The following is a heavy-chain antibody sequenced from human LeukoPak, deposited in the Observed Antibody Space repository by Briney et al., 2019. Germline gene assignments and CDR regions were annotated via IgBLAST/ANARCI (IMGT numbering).Heavy chain of an antibody. Sequence: SETLSLTCTVPGGSISSYYWSWIRQPPRKGLEWIGHIYYSGSTNYNPSLKSRVTISVDTSKNQFSLKPTSVTAADTAMYYCARTYSSNWYSGFDPWGQGTLVTVSS. D-gene: IGHD6-13*01. J-gene: IGHJ5*02. CDR2: IYYSGST. CDR3: ARTYSSNWYSGFDP. V-gene: IGHV4-59*01. CDR1: GGSISSYY.